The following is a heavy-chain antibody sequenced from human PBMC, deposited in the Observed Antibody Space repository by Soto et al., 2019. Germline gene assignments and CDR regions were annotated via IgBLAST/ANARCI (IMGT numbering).Heavy chain of an antibody. CDR2: ISGSGGST. Sequence: GGSLRLSCAASGFTFSSYAMSWVRQAPGKGLEWVSAISGSGGSTYYADSVKGRFTISRDNSNNTLYLQMNSLRAEDTAVYYCAKSQIGHYVPYWGQGTLVTVSS. J-gene: IGHJ4*02. CDR1: GFTFSSYA. D-gene: IGHD3-10*02. V-gene: IGHV3-23*01. CDR3: AKSQIGHYVPY.